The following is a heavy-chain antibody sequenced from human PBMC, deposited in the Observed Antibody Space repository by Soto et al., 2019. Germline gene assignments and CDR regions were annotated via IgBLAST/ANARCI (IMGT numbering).Heavy chain of an antibody. CDR2: IYYSGST. CDR3: AGRGGYSSGWVFDD. D-gene: IGHD6-25*01. V-gene: IGHV4-59*08. Sequence: QVQLQESGPGLVKPSETLSLTCTVSGGSISSYYWSWIRQPPGKGLEWIGYIYYSGSTNYNPSRESGGTISVDTSKNQFSQRPSSVPAAETTVYYCAGRGGYSSGWVFDDWGQGTLVTVSS. CDR1: GGSISSYY. J-gene: IGHJ4*02.